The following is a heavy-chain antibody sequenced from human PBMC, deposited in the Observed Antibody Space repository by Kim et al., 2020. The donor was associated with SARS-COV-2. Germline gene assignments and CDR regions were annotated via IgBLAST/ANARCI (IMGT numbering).Heavy chain of an antibody. CDR3: ARGRGSYGALFDY. V-gene: IGHV3-7*01. Sequence: SVDSVKGRFTISRDSAKNSLYLQMSSLRVEDTAVYYCARGRGSYGALFDYWGQGTLVTVSS. D-gene: IGHD5-18*01. J-gene: IGHJ4*02.